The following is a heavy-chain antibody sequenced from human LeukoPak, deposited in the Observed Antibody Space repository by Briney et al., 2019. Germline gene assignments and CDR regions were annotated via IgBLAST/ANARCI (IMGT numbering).Heavy chain of an antibody. D-gene: IGHD3-22*01. CDR2: IYYSGST. Sequence: SETLSLTCTVSGGSMSSYYWGWIRQPPGKGLEWIGSIYYSGSTYYSPSLKSRVTISVDTPKNQFSLNLSSVTAADTAGYYCARPSHYYDSSVGGEYYFDYWGQGTLVTVSS. CDR3: ARPSHYYDSSVGGEYYFDY. J-gene: IGHJ4*02. V-gene: IGHV4-39*01. CDR1: GGSMSSYY.